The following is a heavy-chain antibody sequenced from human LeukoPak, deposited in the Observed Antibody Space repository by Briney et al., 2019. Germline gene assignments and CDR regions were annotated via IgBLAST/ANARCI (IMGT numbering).Heavy chain of an antibody. V-gene: IGHV3-74*01. CDR3: TRDRATVTLFDY. CDR1: GFTFTSHW. D-gene: IGHD4-17*01. J-gene: IGHJ4*02. Sequence: PGGSLRLSCAASGFTFTSHWMHWVRLVPGKGLVWLERINFGGSTTGYADSVKGRFTISRDNAKNSLYLQMNSLRAEDTAVYYCTRDRATVTLFDYWGQGTLVTVSS. CDR2: INFGGSTT.